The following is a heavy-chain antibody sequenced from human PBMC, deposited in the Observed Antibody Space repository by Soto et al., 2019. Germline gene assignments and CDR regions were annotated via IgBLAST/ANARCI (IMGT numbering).Heavy chain of an antibody. Sequence: EVQLVESGGGLIQPGGSLRLSCAASGFNVSSNYMSWVRQAPGKGLEWVSIINTGGNTHYADSVKGRFTISRDNSKNTVYLLMTRLRAEDTAVYYCTRDRGFDMWGQGTTVIVSS. J-gene: IGHJ3*02. CDR3: TRDRGFDM. V-gene: IGHV3-53*01. CDR1: GFNVSSNY. CDR2: INTGGNT.